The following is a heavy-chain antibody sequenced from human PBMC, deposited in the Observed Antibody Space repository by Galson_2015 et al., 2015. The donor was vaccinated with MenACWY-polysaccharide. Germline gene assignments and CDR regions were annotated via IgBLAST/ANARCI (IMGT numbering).Heavy chain of an antibody. J-gene: IGHJ4*02. D-gene: IGHD1-1*01. V-gene: IGHV3-7*01. Sequence: SLRLSCAASGFTFNDFWLSWVRQAPGKGLEWVANINQYGSEKYYVDSVKGRFTISRDNAKNSLYLQMNSLRAEDTAVYYCARDGGRTIGTTQRGYWGQGILVTVSS. CDR2: INQYGSEK. CDR1: GFTFNDFW. CDR3: ARDGGRTIGTTQRGY.